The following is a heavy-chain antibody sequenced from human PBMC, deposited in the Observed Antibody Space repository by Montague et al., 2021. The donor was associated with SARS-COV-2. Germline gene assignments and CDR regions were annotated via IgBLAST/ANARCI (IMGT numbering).Heavy chain of an antibody. CDR1: GFTFSSYA. D-gene: IGHD3-10*01. Sequence: SLRLSFSASGFTFSSYAMHWVRQAPGKGLEWVAVISYDGSNKYYADSVKGRFTISRDNSKNTLYLQMNGLRAEDTAVYYCARDREITMVRGAPLYGMDVWGQGTTVTASS. CDR3: ARDREITMVRGAPLYGMDV. V-gene: IGHV3-30-3*01. J-gene: IGHJ6*02. CDR2: ISYDGSNK.